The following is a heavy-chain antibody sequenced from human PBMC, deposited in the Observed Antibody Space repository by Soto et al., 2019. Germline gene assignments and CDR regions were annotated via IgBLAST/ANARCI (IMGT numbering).Heavy chain of an antibody. J-gene: IGHJ6*02. Sequence: PGGSLRLSCAASGFTFSSYWMSWVRQAPGKGLEWVANIKQDGSEKYYVDSVKGRFTISRDNAKNSLYLQMNSLRAEDTAVYYCARERIAVAGTSWYYYYYGMDVWGQGTTVTVSS. CDR3: ARERIAVAGTSWYYYYYGMDV. D-gene: IGHD6-19*01. CDR2: IKQDGSEK. CDR1: GFTFSSYW. V-gene: IGHV3-7*03.